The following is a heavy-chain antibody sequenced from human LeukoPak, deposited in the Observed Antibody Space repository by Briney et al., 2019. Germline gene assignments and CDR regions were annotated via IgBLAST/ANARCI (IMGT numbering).Heavy chain of an antibody. CDR2: IDWDDDK. J-gene: IGHJ4*02. CDR3: ARIQIDDTAMVVFDY. CDR1: GFSLSTSGMC. V-gene: IGHV2-70*11. Sequence: ESGPTLVNPTQTLTLTCTFSGFSLSTSGMCVSWIRQPPGKALEWLARIDWDDDKYYSTSLKTRLTISKDTSKNQVVLTMTNMDPVDTATYYCARIQIDDTAMVVFDYWGQGTLVTVSS. D-gene: IGHD5-18*01.